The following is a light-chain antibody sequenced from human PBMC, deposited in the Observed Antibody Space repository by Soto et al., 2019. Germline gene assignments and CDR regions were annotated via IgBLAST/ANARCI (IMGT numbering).Light chain of an antibody. Sequence: EIVLTQSPGTLSLSPGERATLSCRASQSVSSSYLAWYQQKPGQAPRLLSYGASSRATGIPDRFSGSGSGTDFTLTISRLEPEDFAVYYCQQYAGTFGQGTKVEIK. J-gene: IGKJ1*01. CDR3: QQYAGT. CDR2: GAS. V-gene: IGKV3-20*01. CDR1: QSVSSSY.